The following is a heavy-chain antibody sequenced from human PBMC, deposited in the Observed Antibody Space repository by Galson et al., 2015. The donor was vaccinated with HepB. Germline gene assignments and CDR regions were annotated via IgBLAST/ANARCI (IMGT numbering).Heavy chain of an antibody. J-gene: IGHJ4*02. V-gene: IGHV3-53*01. CDR2: IYSGGST. D-gene: IGHD2-15*01. CDR3: AKDGIMVANNPYHFHY. CDR1: GSNVSTNY. Sequence: SLRLSCAASGSNVSTNYMSWVRQAPGKGLEWVSVIYSGGSTYYEASVKGRFTISRDNSKNTLFLQLNSLRAEDTAVYYCAKDGIMVANNPYHFHYWGQGTLVTVSS.